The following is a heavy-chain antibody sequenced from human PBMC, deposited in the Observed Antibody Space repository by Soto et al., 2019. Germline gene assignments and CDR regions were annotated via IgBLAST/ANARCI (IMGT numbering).Heavy chain of an antibody. Sequence: QVQLVQSGAEVKKPGSSVKVSCKASGGTFSSYAISWVRQAPGQGLEWMGGIIPIFGTANYAQKFQARVTITADESTSTAYMELSSLRSEDTAVYYCARFGGSLFPYYYYGMDVWGQGTTVTVSS. J-gene: IGHJ6*02. CDR1: GGTFSSYA. CDR3: ARFGGSLFPYYYYGMDV. D-gene: IGHD3-10*01. CDR2: IIPIFGTA. V-gene: IGHV1-69*01.